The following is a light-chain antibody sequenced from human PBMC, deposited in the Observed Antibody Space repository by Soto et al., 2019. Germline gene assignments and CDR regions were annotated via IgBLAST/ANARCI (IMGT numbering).Light chain of an antibody. J-gene: IGLJ1*01. CDR2: DTD. CDR1: TGPVTNGHF. Sequence: QAVVTQEPSLTVSPGGTVTLTCGSSTGPVTNGHFPYLFQQKPGQAPRPLIYDTDNKHSWTPARFSASLLGAKAALTLSGALPEYEAAYYCLLSYTGRLYVFGPGTKLTVL. V-gene: IGLV7-46*01. CDR3: LLSYTGRLYV.